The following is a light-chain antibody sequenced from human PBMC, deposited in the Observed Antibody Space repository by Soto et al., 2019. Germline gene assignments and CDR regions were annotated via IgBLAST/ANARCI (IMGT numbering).Light chain of an antibody. J-gene: IGLJ1*01. Sequence: SYELTQPPSVSVSPGQTASITCSGDKLGDKYVCWYQQKPGQSPVLVIYQDTKRPSGISERFSGSNSGNTATLTITGTQAMDAADYYCQAWESSTLYVLRTGTKV. CDR1: KLGDKY. CDR3: QAWESSTLYV. CDR2: QDT. V-gene: IGLV3-1*01.